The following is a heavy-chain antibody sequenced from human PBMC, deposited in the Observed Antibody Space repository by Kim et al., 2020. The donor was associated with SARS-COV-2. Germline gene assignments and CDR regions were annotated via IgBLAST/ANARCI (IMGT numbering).Heavy chain of an antibody. CDR1: GFAFSDFW. CDR2: MKEDGSEI. D-gene: IGHD6-13*01. V-gene: IGHV3-7*05. J-gene: IGHJ4*02. CDR3: ARDATRSSWIDF. Sequence: LSLTCAASGFAFSDFWMSWVRQAPGKGLEWVAGMKEDGSEIHYVGSVRGRFTISRDNANNLLFLQMDSLRAEDTAVYLCARDATRSSWIDFWGQGTQVTVSS.